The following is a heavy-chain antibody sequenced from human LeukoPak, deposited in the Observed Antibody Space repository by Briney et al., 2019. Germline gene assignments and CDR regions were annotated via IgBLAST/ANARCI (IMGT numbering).Heavy chain of an antibody. D-gene: IGHD2-15*01. V-gene: IGHV4-30-2*01. CDR3: ARSSAAAGVFDY. J-gene: IGHJ4*02. CDR2: IYHSGST. Sequence: SQTLSLTCAVSGGSISSGGYSWSWIRQPPGKGLEWIGYIYHSGSTYYNPSLKSRVTISVDRSKNQFSLKLSSVTAADTAVYYCARSSAAAGVFDYWGQGTLVTVSS. CDR1: GGSISSGGYS.